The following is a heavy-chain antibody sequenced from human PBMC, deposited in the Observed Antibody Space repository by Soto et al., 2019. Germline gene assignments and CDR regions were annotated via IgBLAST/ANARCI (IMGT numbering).Heavy chain of an antibody. Sequence: GSLRLSCAASGFTFSNYSMNWVRQAPGKGLEWVSSISSTSRYIYYGDSVKGRFTISRDNAKNSLYLQMNSLRAEDAAIYYCASAYSTNRYENWFDPWGQGTLVTVSS. CDR1: GFTFSNYS. D-gene: IGHD2-2*01. CDR3: ASAYSTNRYENWFDP. CDR2: ISSTSRYI. J-gene: IGHJ5*02. V-gene: IGHV3-21*01.